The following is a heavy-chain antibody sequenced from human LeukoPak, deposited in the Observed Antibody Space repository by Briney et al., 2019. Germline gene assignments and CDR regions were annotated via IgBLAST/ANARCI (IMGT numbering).Heavy chain of an antibody. J-gene: IGHJ3*02. Sequence: GGSLRLSCAASGFTFSSYAMSWVRQAPGKGLEWVSAISGSGGNTYFADSVKGRFTISRDNSKNTLYLQMNSLRAEDTAVYYCARDPRHYYDSSGSSAFDIWGQGTMVTVSS. CDR3: ARDPRHYYDSSGSSAFDI. V-gene: IGHV3-23*01. D-gene: IGHD3-22*01. CDR1: GFTFSSYA. CDR2: ISGSGGNT.